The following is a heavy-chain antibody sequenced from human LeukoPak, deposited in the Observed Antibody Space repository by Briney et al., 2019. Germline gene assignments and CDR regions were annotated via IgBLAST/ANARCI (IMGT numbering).Heavy chain of an antibody. CDR3: SRGDYDFWSGYYLKPLSYYYYYMDV. J-gene: IGHJ6*03. V-gene: IGHV1-8*01. CDR1: GYTFTSYD. Sequence: ASVKVSCTASGYTFTSYDINWVRQATGQGLEWMGWMNPNSGNTGYAQKFQGRVTMTRNTSISTAYMELSSLRSEDTAVLYCSRGDYDFWSGYYLKPLSYYYYYMDVWGKGTTVTVSS. CDR2: MNPNSGNT. D-gene: IGHD3-3*01.